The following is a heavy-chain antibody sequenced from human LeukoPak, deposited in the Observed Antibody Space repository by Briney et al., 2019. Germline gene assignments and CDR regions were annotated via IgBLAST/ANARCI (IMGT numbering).Heavy chain of an antibody. J-gene: IGHJ4*02. Sequence: SETLSLTCTVSGGSISSYYWSWIRQPPGKGLEWIGYIYYSGSTNYNPSLKSRVTISVDTSKNQFSLKLSSVTAADTAVYYCASHYYDSAHFDYWGQETLVTVSS. CDR1: GGSISSYY. CDR3: ASHYYDSAHFDY. V-gene: IGHV4-59*01. D-gene: IGHD3-22*01. CDR2: IYYSGST.